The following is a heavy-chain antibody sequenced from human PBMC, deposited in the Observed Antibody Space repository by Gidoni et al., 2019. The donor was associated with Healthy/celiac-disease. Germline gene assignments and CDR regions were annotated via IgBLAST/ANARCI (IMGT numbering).Heavy chain of an antibody. CDR3: ARPHYDFWSGYSTYYGMDV. CDR2: IDPSDSYT. Sequence: EVQLVQSGAEVKKPGESLRISCKGSGYSFTSYWISWVRQMPGKGLEWMGRIDPSDSYTNYSPSFQGHVTISADKSISTADLQWSSLKASDTAMYYCARPHYDFWSGYSTYYGMDVWGQGTTVTVSS. D-gene: IGHD3-3*01. CDR1: GYSFTSYW. V-gene: IGHV5-10-1*03. J-gene: IGHJ6*02.